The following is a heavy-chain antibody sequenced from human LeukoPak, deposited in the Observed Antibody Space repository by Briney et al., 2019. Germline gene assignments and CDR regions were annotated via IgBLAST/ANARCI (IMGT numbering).Heavy chain of an antibody. J-gene: IGHJ6*03. CDR2: IKQDGSEK. CDR3: ASQDPADYYYTDV. Sequence: GGSLRLSCAAFGFTFSSYWMSWVRQAPGKGLEWVANIKQDGSEKYYVDSVKGRFTISRDNAKNSLYLQMNSLRAEDTAVYYCASQDPADYYYTDVWGKGTTVTVSS. V-gene: IGHV3-7*01. CDR1: GFTFSSYW.